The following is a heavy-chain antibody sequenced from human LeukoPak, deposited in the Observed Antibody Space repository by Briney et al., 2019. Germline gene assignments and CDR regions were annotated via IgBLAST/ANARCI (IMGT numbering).Heavy chain of an antibody. Sequence: GASVKVSCKASGYTFTTYAIHWVRQAPGQRLEWMGWINTINGNPTYAQGSTGRFAFSLDTSVRTAYLQVNSLKGEDTAVYYCVREYSTMAFDYWGQGTLVTVSS. V-gene: IGHV7-4-1*02. CDR2: INTINGNP. CDR3: VREYSTMAFDY. D-gene: IGHD4-11*01. CDR1: GYTFTTYA. J-gene: IGHJ4*02.